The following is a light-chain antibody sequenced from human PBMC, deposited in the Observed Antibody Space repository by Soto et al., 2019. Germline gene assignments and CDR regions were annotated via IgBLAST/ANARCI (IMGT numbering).Light chain of an antibody. CDR1: QSISSW. CDR2: KAS. Sequence: DIQMTQSPSTLSASIGDRVNITCRASQSISSWLAWYQQKPGKAPKVLIYKASNLESGVPSRFSGSGSEKEFTLTIISLQPDDFATDYCQQYNVYSTFGGGTKVEIK. CDR3: QQYNVYST. J-gene: IGKJ4*01. V-gene: IGKV1-5*03.